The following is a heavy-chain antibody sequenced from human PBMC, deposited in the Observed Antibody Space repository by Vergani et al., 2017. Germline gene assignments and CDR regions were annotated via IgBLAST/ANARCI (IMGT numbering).Heavy chain of an antibody. CDR2: IYYSGST. D-gene: IGHD3-22*01. CDR1: GGSISSGDYY. CDR3: ARGAYYDSSGYYNFDY. Sequence: QVQLQESGPGLVKPSQTLSLTCTVSGGSISSGDYYWSWIRQPPGKGLEWIGDIYYSGSTYYNPSLKSRVTRSVDTSKNQFSLKLSSVTAADTAVYYCARGAYYDSSGYYNFDYWGQGTLVTVSS. V-gene: IGHV4-30-4*01. J-gene: IGHJ4*02.